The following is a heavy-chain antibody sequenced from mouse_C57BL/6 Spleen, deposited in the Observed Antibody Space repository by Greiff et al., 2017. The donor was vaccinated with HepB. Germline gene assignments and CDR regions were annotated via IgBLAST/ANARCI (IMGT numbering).Heavy chain of an antibody. V-gene: IGHV1-50*01. CDR2: IDPSDSYT. CDR1: GYTFTSYW. Sequence: VQLQQSGAELVKPGASVKLSCKASGYTFTSYWMQWVKQRPGQGLEWIGEIDPSDSYTNYNQKFKGKATLTVDTSSSTAYMQLSSLTSEDTAVYYCARGRGYYDYDEAADYWGQGTTLTVSS. D-gene: IGHD2-4*01. CDR3: ARGRGYYDYDEAADY. J-gene: IGHJ2*01.